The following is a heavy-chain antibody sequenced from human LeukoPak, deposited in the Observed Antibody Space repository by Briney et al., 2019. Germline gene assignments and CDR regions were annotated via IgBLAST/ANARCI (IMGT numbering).Heavy chain of an antibody. Sequence: ETLSLTCAVYGGSFSGYYWSWVRQAPGKGLEWVSAISGSGGSTYYADSVKGRFTISRDNSKNTLYLQMNSLRAEDTAVYYCAREGSTVRYYFDYWGQGTLVTVSS. D-gene: IGHD4-11*01. J-gene: IGHJ4*02. CDR1: GGSFSGYY. CDR2: ISGSGGST. CDR3: AREGSTVRYYFDY. V-gene: IGHV3-23*01.